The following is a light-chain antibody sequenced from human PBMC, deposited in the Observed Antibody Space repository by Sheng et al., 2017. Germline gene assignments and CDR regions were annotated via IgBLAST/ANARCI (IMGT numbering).Light chain of an antibody. Sequence: QSALTQPASVSGSPGQSITISCTGTTSDVGSFDLVSWYQQHPGRAPKVIIYEDKKRPSGISSRFSGSKSGNTASLTISGLQAEDEADYYCCSYAGSSMHVFGTGTKVT. CDR3: CSYAGSSMHV. J-gene: IGLJ1*01. V-gene: IGLV2-23*01. CDR1: TSDVGSFDL. CDR2: EDK.